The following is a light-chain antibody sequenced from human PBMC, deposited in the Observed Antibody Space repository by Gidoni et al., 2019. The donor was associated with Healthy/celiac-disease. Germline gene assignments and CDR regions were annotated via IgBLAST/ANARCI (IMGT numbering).Light chain of an antibody. CDR2: DAS. J-gene: IGKJ1*01. CDR3: QQRSNWLGT. Sequence: EIVLTQSPATLSLSPGDRATISCRASQSVSSYLAWYQQKPGQAPRLLIYDASNRATGIPARFSGSGSGTDFTLTISSLEPEDFAVYYCQQRSNWLGTFGQGTKVEIK. V-gene: IGKV3-11*01. CDR1: QSVSSY.